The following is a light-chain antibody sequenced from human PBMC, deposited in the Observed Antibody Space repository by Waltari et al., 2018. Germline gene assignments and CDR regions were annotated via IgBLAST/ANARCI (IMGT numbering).Light chain of an antibody. CDR1: SSDVGYYNY. CDR3: SSFVGNNNLL. V-gene: IGLV2-8*01. Sequence: QSALTQPPAASGSPGRSVTISCTGLSSDVGYYNYVSWHQQHPGTAPNSIIYEATPRPSGLPARFSGSKSGNTASLPVSGLQADDEADYYCSSFVGNNNLLFGGGTKVTVL. J-gene: IGLJ3*02. CDR2: EAT.